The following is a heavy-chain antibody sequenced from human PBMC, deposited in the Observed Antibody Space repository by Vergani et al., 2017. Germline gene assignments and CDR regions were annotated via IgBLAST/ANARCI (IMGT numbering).Heavy chain of an antibody. CDR2: SSSRSTYT. J-gene: IGHJ3*01. Sequence: EVQLLESGGGLAQPGGSLRLSCAASGFTFSSYSMNWVRQAPGKGLEWVSSSSSRSTYTYYADSMKGRFTISRDNAKNSLYLQMNSLRAEDTAVYYCVRDVRVSRTWGQGTLVAVSS. V-gene: IGHV3-21*01. CDR1: GFTFSSYS. CDR3: VRDVRVSRT.